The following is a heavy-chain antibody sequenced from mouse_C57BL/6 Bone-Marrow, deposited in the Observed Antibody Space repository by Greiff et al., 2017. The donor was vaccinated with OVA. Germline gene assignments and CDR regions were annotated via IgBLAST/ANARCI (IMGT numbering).Heavy chain of an antibody. CDR3: ARHYGSSSCAD. D-gene: IGHD1-1*01. CDR1: GFTFSSYG. CDR2: ISSGGSYT. Sequence: EVKLMESGGDLVKPGGSLKLSCAASGFTFSSYGMSWVRQTPDKRLEWVATISSGGSYTYYPDSVKGRFTISRDNAKNTLYLQMSSLKSEDTAMYYCARHYGSSSCADWGQGTLVTVSA. J-gene: IGHJ3*01. V-gene: IGHV5-6*01.